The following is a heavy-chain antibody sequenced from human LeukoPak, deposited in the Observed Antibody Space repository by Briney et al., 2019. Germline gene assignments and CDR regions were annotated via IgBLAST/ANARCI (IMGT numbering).Heavy chain of an antibody. CDR3: AREGLGYGDYGFDP. V-gene: IGHV4-59*01. D-gene: IGHD4-17*01. CDR1: GGSISSYY. Sequence: KPSETLSLTCTVSGGSISSYYWSWIRQPPGKGLGWIGYIYYSGSTNYNPSLKSRVTISVDTSKNQVSLKLSSGTAADTAVYYCAREGLGYGDYGFDPWGQGTLVTVSS. J-gene: IGHJ5*02. CDR2: IYYSGST.